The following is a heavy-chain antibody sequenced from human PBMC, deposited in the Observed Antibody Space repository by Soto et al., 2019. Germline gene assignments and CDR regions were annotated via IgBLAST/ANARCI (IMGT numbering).Heavy chain of an antibody. CDR2: IWYDGSNK. Sequence: VGSLRLSCAASGFTFSSYGTHWVRQAPGKGLEWVAVIWYDGSNKYYADSVKGRFTISRDNSKNTLYLQMNSLRAEDTAVYYCARDWAAAAYGMDVWGQGTTVTVSS. CDR1: GFTFSSYG. CDR3: ARDWAAAAYGMDV. V-gene: IGHV3-33*01. D-gene: IGHD6-13*01. J-gene: IGHJ6*02.